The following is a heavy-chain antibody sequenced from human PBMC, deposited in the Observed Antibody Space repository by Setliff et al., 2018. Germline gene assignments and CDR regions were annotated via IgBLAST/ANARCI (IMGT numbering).Heavy chain of an antibody. V-gene: IGHV5-51*01. CDR1: GYSFSNYW. J-gene: IGHJ4*02. Sequence: GESLKISCKSSGYSFSNYWIGWVRQMPGKGLEWMGIFFPGTSATRYSPSFQGQVTISADESTGTAYLQWSSLKASDTAMYYCARPGGLCDSNECWDTFFDYWGQGTLVTVSS. CDR2: FFPGTSAT. D-gene: IGHD3-22*01. CDR3: ARPGGLCDSNECWDTFFDY.